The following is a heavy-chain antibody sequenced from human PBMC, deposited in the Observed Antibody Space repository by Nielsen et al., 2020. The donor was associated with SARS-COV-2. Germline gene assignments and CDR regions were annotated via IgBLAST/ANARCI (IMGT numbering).Heavy chain of an antibody. CDR2: IYYSGNT. D-gene: IGHD3-3*01. CDR3: ARHGETIFGVVITNHWFDP. V-gene: IGHV4-39*01. J-gene: IGHJ5*02. Sequence: WIRQPPGKGLEWIGSIYYSGNTYYNPSLKSRVTVSVDTSKNQFSLRLSSVTAADTAVYYCARHGETIFGVVITNHWFDPWGQGTLVTVSS.